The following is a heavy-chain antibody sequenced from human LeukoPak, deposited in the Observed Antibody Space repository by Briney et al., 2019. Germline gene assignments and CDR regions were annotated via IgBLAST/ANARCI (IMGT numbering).Heavy chain of an antibody. D-gene: IGHD2-21*01. CDR1: GFASDDYA. V-gene: IGHV3-9*02. Sequence: GGSLRLSCAASGFASDDYALHWVRQAPGKGLEWVSGVSWNSVTTGYGESVKGRFTISRDNAKNSLFLQMDSLRPEDTGFYYCAKDRAQGVPFRVIDHWGQGTLVTVTS. J-gene: IGHJ1*01. CDR2: VSWNSVTT. CDR3: AKDRAQGVPFRVIDH.